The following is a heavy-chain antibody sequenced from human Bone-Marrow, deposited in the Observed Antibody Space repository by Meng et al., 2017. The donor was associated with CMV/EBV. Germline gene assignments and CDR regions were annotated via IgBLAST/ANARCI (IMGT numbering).Heavy chain of an antibody. J-gene: IGHJ4*02. CDR2: LWYDGSNK. Sequence: GGSLSLTCAASGFSFPYYGMHWVRQAPGKGPEWVAGLWYDGSNKHYADSVKGRFSVSRDNAKNSLYLQLNSLRADDTAVYYCAREHRLPIPPDLDYWGLGTLVTVSS. V-gene: IGHV3-33*01. D-gene: IGHD2-2*01. CDR3: AREHRLPIPPDLDY. CDR1: GFSFPYYG.